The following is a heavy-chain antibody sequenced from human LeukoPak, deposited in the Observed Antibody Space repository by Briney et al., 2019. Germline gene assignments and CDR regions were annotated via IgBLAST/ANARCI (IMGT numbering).Heavy chain of an antibody. CDR3: ARGVIAAAAYYYGMDV. CDR1: GFTFSSYS. J-gene: IGHJ6*01. V-gene: IGHV3-21*01. CDR2: ISSSSSYI. D-gene: IGHD6-13*01. Sequence: GGSLRLSCAASGFTFSSYSMNWVRQAPGKGLEWVSSISSSSSYINYADSVKGRFTISRDNAKNSLYLQMNSLRAEDTAVYYWARGVIAAAAYYYGMDVWGKGATVTVSS.